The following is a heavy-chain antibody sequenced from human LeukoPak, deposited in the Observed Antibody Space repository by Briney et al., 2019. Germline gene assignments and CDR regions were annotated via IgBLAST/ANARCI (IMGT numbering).Heavy chain of an antibody. D-gene: IGHD2-2*01. CDR3: AIDGLAAMFDY. Sequence: GGCLRLSCAASGFTVSSNYMSWVRQAPGKGLEWVSVIYSGGITYYADSVKGRFTISRDNSKNTPYLQMNSLRAEDTAVYYCAIDGLAAMFDYWGQGTLVTVPS. CDR2: IYSGGIT. J-gene: IGHJ4*02. CDR1: GFTVSSNY. V-gene: IGHV3-66*01.